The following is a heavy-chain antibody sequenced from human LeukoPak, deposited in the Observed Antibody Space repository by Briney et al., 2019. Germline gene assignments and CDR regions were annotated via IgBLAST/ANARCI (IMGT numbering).Heavy chain of an antibody. CDR1: GFTFSSYW. V-gene: IGHV3-74*01. Sequence: GGSPRLSCAASGFTFSSYWMHWVRQAPGKGLVWVSRINSDGSSTSYADSVKGRFTISRDNAKNTLYVQMNSLRAEDTAVYYCASTSSAWSAFDYWGQGTLVTVSS. CDR2: INSDGSST. J-gene: IGHJ4*02. D-gene: IGHD6-19*01. CDR3: ASTSSAWSAFDY.